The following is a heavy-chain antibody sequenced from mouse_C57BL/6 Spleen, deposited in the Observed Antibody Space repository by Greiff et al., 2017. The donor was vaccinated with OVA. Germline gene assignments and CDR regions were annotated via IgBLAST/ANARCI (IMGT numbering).Heavy chain of an antibody. CDR2: IDPSDSYT. CDR3: ARWGGYHY. V-gene: IGHV1-59*01. Sequence: QVQLQQPGAELVRPGTSVKLSCKASGYTFTSYWMHWVKQRPGQGLEWIGVIDPSDSYTNYNQKFKGKATLTVDTSSSTAYMQLSSLTSEDSAVYYCARWGGYHYWGQGTTLTVSS. D-gene: IGHD2-2*01. CDR1: GYTFTSYW. J-gene: IGHJ2*01.